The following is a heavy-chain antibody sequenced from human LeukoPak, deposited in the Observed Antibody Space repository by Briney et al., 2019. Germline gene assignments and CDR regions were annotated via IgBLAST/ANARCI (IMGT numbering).Heavy chain of an antibody. CDR3: AKDIAAAGTIVGVFDI. CDR2: VSGSGGST. CDR1: GFTFSSCA. D-gene: IGHD6-13*01. Sequence: GGSLRLSCAASGFTFSSCAMSWVRQAPGKGLEWVSGVSGSGGSTFYADSVKGRFTISRDNSKNTLYLQMNSLRADDTAVYFCAKDIAAAGTIVGVFDIWGQGTMVTVSS. V-gene: IGHV3-23*01. J-gene: IGHJ3*02.